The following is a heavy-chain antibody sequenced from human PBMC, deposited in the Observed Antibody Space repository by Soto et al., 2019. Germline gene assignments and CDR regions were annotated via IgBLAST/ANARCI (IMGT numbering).Heavy chain of an antibody. CDR2: ISAYNGNT. Sequence: ASVKVSCKASGYTFTSYGISWVRQAPGQGLEWMGWISAYNGNTNYAQKLQGRVTMTTDTSTSTAYMELRSLRSDDTAVYYCARERARWLQFLGRGMDVWGQGTTGTVSS. V-gene: IGHV1-18*01. J-gene: IGHJ6*02. CDR1: GYTFTSYG. CDR3: ARERARWLQFLGRGMDV. D-gene: IGHD5-12*01.